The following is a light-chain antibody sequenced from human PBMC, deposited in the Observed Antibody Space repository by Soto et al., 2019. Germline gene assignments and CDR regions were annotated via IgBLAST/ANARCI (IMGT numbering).Light chain of an antibody. CDR3: HQNGSAERT. V-gene: IGKV3-20*01. CDR2: GAS. CDR1: QSVRSSY. J-gene: IGKJ1*01. Sequence: EIVLTQSPGTLSLSPGERVTLSCWASQSVRSSYLAWYQQKPGQAPRLLVYGASSRATGIPDRFSGSGSGTGFTLNIRRLEAEEFAVYYFHQNGSAERTFGQGTKVEIK.